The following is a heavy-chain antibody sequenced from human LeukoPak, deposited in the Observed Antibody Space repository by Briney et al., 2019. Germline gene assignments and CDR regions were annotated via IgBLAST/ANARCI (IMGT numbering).Heavy chain of an antibody. CDR3: ARSPAQGVYYYYYMDV. V-gene: IGHV4-59*01. CDR2: IYYSGST. CDR1: GGSISSYY. Sequence: SETLSLTCTVSGGSISSYYWSWIRQPPGKGLEWIGYIYYSGSTNYNPSLKSRVTISVDTSKNQFSLKLSSVTAADTAVYYCARSPAQGVYYYYYMDVWGKGTTVTVSS. J-gene: IGHJ6*03.